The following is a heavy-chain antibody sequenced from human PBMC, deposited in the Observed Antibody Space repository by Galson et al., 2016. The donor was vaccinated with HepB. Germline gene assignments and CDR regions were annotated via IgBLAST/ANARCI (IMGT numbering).Heavy chain of an antibody. CDR3: ARGHCTGTNCYWNFDY. Sequence: SVKVSCKVSGYTFANYYVTWVRQAPGQGLEWMGWVRTDNGDTNYAQKLQDRVAMTADTSTSTAYMELRSLRSDDTAVYYCARGHCTGTNCYWNFDYWGQGTTVAVSS. CDR1: GYTFANYY. CDR2: VRTDNGDT. V-gene: IGHV1-18*01. D-gene: IGHD2-2*01. J-gene: IGHJ4*02.